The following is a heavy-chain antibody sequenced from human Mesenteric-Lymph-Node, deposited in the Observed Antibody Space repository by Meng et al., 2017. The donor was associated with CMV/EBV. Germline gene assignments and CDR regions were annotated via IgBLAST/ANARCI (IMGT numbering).Heavy chain of an antibody. CDR2: VRYDGNKE. V-gene: IGHV3-30*02. J-gene: IGHJ4*02. Sequence: GGSLRLSCVASGFNFNNFGMHWVRQAPGKGLEWVAFVRYDGNKEYYADSVKGRFTISKDNSKNTVYLQMSSLRGGDTAVYYCAKHGDYSNAYFDSWGQGTLVTVSS. CDR3: AKHGDYSNAYFDS. CDR1: GFNFNNFG. D-gene: IGHD4-11*01.